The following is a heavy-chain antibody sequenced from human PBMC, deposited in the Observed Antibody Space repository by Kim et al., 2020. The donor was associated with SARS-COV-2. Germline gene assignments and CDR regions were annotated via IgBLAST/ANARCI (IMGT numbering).Heavy chain of an antibody. CDR3: ARDRLSRLMITFGGVIDYGMDV. Sequence: GGSLRLSCAASGFTFSSYGMHWVRQAPGKGLEWVAVIWYDGSNKYYADSVKGRFTISSDNSKNTLYLQMNSLSAEDTAVYYCARDRLSRLMITFGGVIDYGMDVWGQGTMVTVSS. D-gene: IGHD3-16*02. J-gene: IGHJ6*02. CDR2: IWYDGSNK. V-gene: IGHV3-33*01. CDR1: GFTFSSYG.